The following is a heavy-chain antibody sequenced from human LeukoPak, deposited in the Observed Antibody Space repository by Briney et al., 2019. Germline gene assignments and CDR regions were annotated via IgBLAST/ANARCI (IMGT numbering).Heavy chain of an antibody. CDR1: GGSIRSYY. CDR3: ARVEDGLNPSEGNWYFDI. J-gene: IGHJ2*01. CDR2: IYSSGST. D-gene: IGHD5-24*01. Sequence: SETLSLTCTVSGGSIRSYYWSWIRQPPGKGLEWIGYIYSSGSTNYNPSLRSRGTISVDTSKKEFSLKLSSVTAADTAVYYCARVEDGLNPSEGNWYFDIWGRGTLVTVSS. V-gene: IGHV4-59*01.